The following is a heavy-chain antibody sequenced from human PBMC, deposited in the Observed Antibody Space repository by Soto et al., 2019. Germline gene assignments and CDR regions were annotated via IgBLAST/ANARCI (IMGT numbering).Heavy chain of an antibody. Sequence: PGGSLRLSCAASGFTFGGYSVNWVRQAPGKGLEWVSYISSSSSTIYYADSVKGRFTISRDNAKNSLYLQMNSLRAEDTAVYYCARDTPIVVVVAAKGPNWFDPWGQGTLVTVSS. CDR1: GFTFGGYS. CDR2: ISSSSSTI. V-gene: IGHV3-48*01. D-gene: IGHD2-15*01. CDR3: ARDTPIVVVVAAKGPNWFDP. J-gene: IGHJ5*02.